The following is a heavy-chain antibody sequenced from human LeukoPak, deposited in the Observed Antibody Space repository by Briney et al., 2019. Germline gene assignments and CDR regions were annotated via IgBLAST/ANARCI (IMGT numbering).Heavy chain of an antibody. J-gene: IGHJ4*02. V-gene: IGHV4-38-2*02. D-gene: IGHD3-9*01. CDR2: IYHSGST. CDR1: GYSISSGYY. CDR3: ARELTLNYDILTGYYYFDY. Sequence: AETLSLTCTISGYSISSGYYWGWIRLPPGKGVEWIWSIYHSGSTYYNPSLKSRLTISVDTSKNQFSLKLSSVTAADTAVYYCARELTLNYDILTGYYYFDYWGQGTLVTVSS.